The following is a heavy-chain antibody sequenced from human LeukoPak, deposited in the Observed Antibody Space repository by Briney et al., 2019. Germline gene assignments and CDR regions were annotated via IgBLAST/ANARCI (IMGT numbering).Heavy chain of an antibody. D-gene: IGHD5-12*01. CDR3: ARSGYSGYEGDY. J-gene: IGHJ4*02. V-gene: IGHV5-51*01. CDR2: IFPSDSDT. Sequence: GESLKIPCQGFGYRFTTYWIAWVRQMPGKGLEWMGIIFPSDSDTRYSPSFQGQVTLSADKSISTAYLQWSSLKASDTAMYYCARSGYSGYEGDYWGQGTLVTVSS. CDR1: GYRFTTYW.